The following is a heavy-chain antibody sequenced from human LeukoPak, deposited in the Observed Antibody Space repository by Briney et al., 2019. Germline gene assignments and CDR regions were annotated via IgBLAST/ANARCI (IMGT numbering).Heavy chain of an antibody. CDR2: INHSGST. D-gene: IGHD6-19*01. V-gene: IGHV4-34*01. CDR3: ARDRQWLVDY. J-gene: IGHJ4*02. Sequence: SETLSLTCAVYGGSFSGYYWSWIRQPPGKGLEWIGEINHSGSTNYNPSLASRVTMSVDTSKNQFSLKLTSVTAADTAVYYCARDRQWLVDYWGQGALVTVSS. CDR1: GGSFSGYY.